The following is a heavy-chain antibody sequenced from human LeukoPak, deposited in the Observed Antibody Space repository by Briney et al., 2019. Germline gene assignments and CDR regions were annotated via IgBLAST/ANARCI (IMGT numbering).Heavy chain of an antibody. Sequence: SETLSLTCAVSGGSISSGGYSWSWIRQPPGKGLEWIGYIYHSGSTYYNPSLKSRVTISVDRSKNQFSLKLSSVTAADTALYYCARGSAWYFVYWGQGTLVTVSS. CDR1: GGSISSGGYS. CDR2: IYHSGST. V-gene: IGHV4-30-2*01. J-gene: IGHJ4*02. D-gene: IGHD6-19*01. CDR3: ARGSAWYFVY.